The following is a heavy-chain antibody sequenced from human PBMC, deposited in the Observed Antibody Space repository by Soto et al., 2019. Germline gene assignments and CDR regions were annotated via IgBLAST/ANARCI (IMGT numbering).Heavy chain of an antibody. CDR2: IGPESGAT. CDR3: GRGRSGQIVVFF. V-gene: IGHV1-2*02. D-gene: IGHD1-26*01. CDR1: GYTFTGHY. Sequence: ASVKVSCKASGYTFTGHYIHWVRQAPEQGPEWMGEIGPESGATRYAQKFQGRVTMTRDTSITTVYMELRNLSPDDTAVYYCGRGRSGQIVVFFWGQGTPVTVSS. J-gene: IGHJ4*02.